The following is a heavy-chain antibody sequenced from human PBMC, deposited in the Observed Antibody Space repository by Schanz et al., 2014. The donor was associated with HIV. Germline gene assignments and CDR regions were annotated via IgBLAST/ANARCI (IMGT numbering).Heavy chain of an antibody. CDR2: ISAYNGNT. CDR3: ARDPLVAKYYSGMDV. V-gene: IGHV1-18*01. CDR1: GYTFTSYG. Sequence: QVQLVQSGAEVKKPGASVKVSCKASGYTFTSYGISWVRQAPGQGLEWMGWISAYNGNTNYAQKFQGRVTMTTDTSTSTAYMELRGLKSDDTAVYYCARDPLVAKYYSGMDVWGQGTTVTVSS. J-gene: IGHJ6*02.